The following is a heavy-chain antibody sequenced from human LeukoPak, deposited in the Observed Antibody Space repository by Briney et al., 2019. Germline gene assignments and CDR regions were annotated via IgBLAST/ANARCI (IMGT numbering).Heavy chain of an antibody. CDR2: ISAYNGNT. D-gene: IGHD1-1*01. Sequence: ASVKVSCTASGYTFNNHGFIWVRQAPGQGLEWVGWISAYNGNTNYAQKLQGRVTMTTDTSTTTAYMELRSLRSDDTAVYYCARVFTGTPDYWGQGTLVTVSS. J-gene: IGHJ4*02. CDR3: ARVFTGTPDY. V-gene: IGHV1-18*01. CDR1: GYTFNNHG.